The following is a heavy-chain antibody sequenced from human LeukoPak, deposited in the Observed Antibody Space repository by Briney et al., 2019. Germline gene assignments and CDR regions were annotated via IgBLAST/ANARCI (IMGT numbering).Heavy chain of an antibody. V-gene: IGHV3-30*18. CDR1: GFTFSSYG. D-gene: IGHD5-24*01. Sequence: GRSLRLSCAASGFTFSSYGMHWVRQAPGKGLEWVAVISYDGSSEYYADSVQGRFTVARDNSKNTMYLQMNSPRAEDTAVYYCAKDFRDGYNHPSYYFDSWGQGTLVTVSS. J-gene: IGHJ4*02. CDR3: AKDFRDGYNHPSYYFDS. CDR2: ISYDGSSE.